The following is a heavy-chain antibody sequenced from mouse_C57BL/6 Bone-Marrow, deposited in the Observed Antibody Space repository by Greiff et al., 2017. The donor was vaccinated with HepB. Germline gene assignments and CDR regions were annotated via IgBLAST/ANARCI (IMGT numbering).Heavy chain of an antibody. Sequence: EVQVVESGGGLVQPTGSLKLSCAASGFTFNTYAMHWVRQAPGKGLEWVARIRSKSSNYATYYADSVKDRFTISRDDSQSMLYLQMNNLKTEDTAMYYCVRERGYYGSSYWYFDVWGTGTTVTVSS. CDR3: VRERGYYGSSYWYFDV. CDR1: GFTFNTYA. V-gene: IGHV10-3*01. CDR2: IRSKSSNYAT. D-gene: IGHD1-1*01. J-gene: IGHJ1*03.